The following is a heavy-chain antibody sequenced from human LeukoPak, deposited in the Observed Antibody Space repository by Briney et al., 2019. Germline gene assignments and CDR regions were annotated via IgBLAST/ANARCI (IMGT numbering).Heavy chain of an antibody. D-gene: IGHD3-22*01. CDR1: GFTVSSNY. Sequence: GGSLRLSCAASGFTVSSNYMSWVRQAPGKGLEWVSVIYSGGSTYYADSVKGRFTISRDNSKNTLYLQMNSLRAEDTAVYYCARDRWDTDYYDSSGYAYFDLWGRGTLVTVSS. J-gene: IGHJ2*01. CDR2: IYSGGST. V-gene: IGHV3-53*01. CDR3: ARDRWDTDYYDSSGYAYFDL.